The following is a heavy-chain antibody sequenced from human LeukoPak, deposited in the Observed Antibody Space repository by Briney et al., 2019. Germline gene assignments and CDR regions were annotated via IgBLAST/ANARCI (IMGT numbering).Heavy chain of an antibody. CDR3: AKDRSSSWTWTIDY. J-gene: IGHJ4*02. Sequence: GGSLRLSCAASGFAFSSNGMHWVRHAPGKGLEWVALISYDGSNKYYADSVKGRFTISRDNSKNTLYLQMNSLRAEDTAVYYCAKDRSSSWTWTIDYWGQGTLVTVSS. V-gene: IGHV3-30*18. CDR2: ISYDGSNK. CDR1: GFAFSSNG. D-gene: IGHD6-13*01.